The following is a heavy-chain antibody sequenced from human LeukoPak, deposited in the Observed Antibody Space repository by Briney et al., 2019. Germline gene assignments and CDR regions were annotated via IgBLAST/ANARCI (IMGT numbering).Heavy chain of an antibody. Sequence: GGSPRLSSTASGFIFSGSWMAWIRQAPGKGLEWVAIIKKDGSEKYYVDSMKGRFTISRDNAKNSLFLQMNSLRAEDTAIYYCTTDTWYSAGHWGQGTLVTVSS. D-gene: IGHD6-13*01. V-gene: IGHV3-7*03. CDR3: TTDTWYSAGH. CDR2: IKKDGSEK. CDR1: GFIFSGSW. J-gene: IGHJ4*02.